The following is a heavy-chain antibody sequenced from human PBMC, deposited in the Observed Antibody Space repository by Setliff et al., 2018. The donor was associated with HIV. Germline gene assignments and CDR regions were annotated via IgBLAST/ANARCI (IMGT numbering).Heavy chain of an antibody. J-gene: IGHJ6*03. CDR3: ARDRRGYYYGSGSCYMDV. V-gene: IGHV4-59*12. D-gene: IGHD3-10*01. CDR2: IYYGST. CDR1: GDSISSYY. Sequence: SETLSLTCTVSGDSISSYYWNWIRQPPGKALEWIGYIYYGSTHYNPSFEGRVTISGDTSKNQFSLKLSSVTAADTAVYYCARDRRGYYYGSGSCYMDVWGTGTTVTVSS.